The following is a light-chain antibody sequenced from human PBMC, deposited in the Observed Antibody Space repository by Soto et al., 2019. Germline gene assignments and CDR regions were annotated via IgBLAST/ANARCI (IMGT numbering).Light chain of an antibody. CDR2: GNN. V-gene: IGLV1-44*01. J-gene: IGLJ2*01. CDR3: AAWDDSLNGVV. Sequence: QSVLTQPPSASGTPGQRVTISCSGSSSNIGSNTVNWYQQLPGTAPKFVIYGNNQRPSGVPDRFSGSKSGTSASLAISGLQSEDEADYYCAAWDDSLNGVVFGGGTKVTVL. CDR1: SSNIGSNT.